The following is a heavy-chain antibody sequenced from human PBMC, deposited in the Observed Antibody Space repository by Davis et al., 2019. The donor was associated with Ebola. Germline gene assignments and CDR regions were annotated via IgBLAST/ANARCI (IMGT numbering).Heavy chain of an antibody. Sequence: GESLKTPCGVSGYRSPSYWIAWVRPVPGKGLEWMGIIYPADSDTSYSPSFQGQVTISADKSLSTAYLQWSSLKASDTAMYYCARNAGVAATGRLVNWGQGTLVTVSS. CDR1: GYRSPSYW. CDR3: ARNAGVAATGRLVN. D-gene: IGHD6-13*01. V-gene: IGHV5-51*01. J-gene: IGHJ4*02. CDR2: IYPADSDT.